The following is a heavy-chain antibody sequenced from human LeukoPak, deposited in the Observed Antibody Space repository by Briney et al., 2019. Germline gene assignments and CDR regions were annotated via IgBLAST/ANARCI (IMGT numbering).Heavy chain of an antibody. D-gene: IGHD1-26*01. CDR2: MSPNSGDT. CDR1: GYTFTSYD. Sequence: ASVKVSCKASGYTFTSYDFNWVRQATGQRPEWMGWMSPNSGDTGYAQKFQDRVTMTRNTSISTAYMELSSLRSDDTAVYYCATVPWELPIHDAFDIWGQGTMVTVSS. J-gene: IGHJ3*02. CDR3: ATVPWELPIHDAFDI. V-gene: IGHV1-8*01.